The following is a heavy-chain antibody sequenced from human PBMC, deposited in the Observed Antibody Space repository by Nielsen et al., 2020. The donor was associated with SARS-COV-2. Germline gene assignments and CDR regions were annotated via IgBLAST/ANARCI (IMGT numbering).Heavy chain of an antibody. V-gene: IGHV4-59*01. CDR1: GGSISSYY. D-gene: IGHD4-17*01. J-gene: IGHJ3*02. Sequence: SETLSLTCTVSGGSISSYYWSWIRQPPGKGLEWIGYVSYTGTTNYNPSLVSRATISLDTSKNQFFLKLGSVTAADRAVYYCARDYYGDYLDGFDIWGQGTMVTVSS. CDR3: ARDYYGDYLDGFDI. CDR2: VSYTGTT.